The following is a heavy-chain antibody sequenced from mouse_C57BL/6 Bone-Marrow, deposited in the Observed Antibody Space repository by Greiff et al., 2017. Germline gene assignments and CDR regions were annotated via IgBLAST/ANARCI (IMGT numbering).Heavy chain of an antibody. Sequence: QVQLQQSGAELVRPGTSVKMSCKASGYTFTNYWIGWAKQRPGHGLEWIGDIYPGGGYTNYNEKFKGKATLTADKSSSTAYMQFSSLTSEDCAIYYCARSGTQYYYAMDYWGQGTSVTVSS. D-gene: IGHD4-1*01. CDR1: GYTFTNYW. V-gene: IGHV1-63*01. CDR2: IYPGGGYT. J-gene: IGHJ4*01. CDR3: ARSGTQYYYAMDY.